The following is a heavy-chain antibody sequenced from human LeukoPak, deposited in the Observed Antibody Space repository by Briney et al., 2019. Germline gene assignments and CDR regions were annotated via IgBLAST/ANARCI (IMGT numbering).Heavy chain of an antibody. CDR3: AGRACTNGLCHFDY. CDR1: GFTFSDYY. Sequence: KPGGSLSLSCAAFGFTFSDYYMSWIRQAPGKGLEWVSYISKSGSDTNFADSVKGRFTISRDNAKNSMYLQMNSLRAEDTAVYFWAGRACTNGLCHFDYWGQGTLVAVSS. J-gene: IGHJ4*02. CDR2: ISKSGSDT. V-gene: IGHV3-11*06. D-gene: IGHD2-8*01.